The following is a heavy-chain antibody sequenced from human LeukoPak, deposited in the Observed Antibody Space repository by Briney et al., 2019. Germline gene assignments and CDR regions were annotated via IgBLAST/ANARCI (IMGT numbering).Heavy chain of an antibody. CDR1: GFTFSSYG. J-gene: IGHJ3*02. V-gene: IGHV3-30*03. D-gene: IGHD6-19*01. CDR3: ARANKAVADAFDI. CDR2: ISYDGSNK. Sequence: PGGSLRLSCAASGFTFSSYGMHWVRQAPGKGLEWVAVISYDGSNKYYADSVKGRFTISRDNTKNLLYLQLNSLRAEDTAVYYCARANKAVADAFDIWGQGTMVTVSS.